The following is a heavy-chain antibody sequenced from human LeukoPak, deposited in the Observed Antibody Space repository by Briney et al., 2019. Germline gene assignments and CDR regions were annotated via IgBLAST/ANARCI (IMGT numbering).Heavy chain of an antibody. CDR3: ASWYSSSWETNWFDP. D-gene: IGHD6-13*01. Sequence: GGSLRLSCAASGFTFSTHSMNWVRQAPGKGLEWVSYISSSGSTIYYADSVKGRFTISRDNAKNSLYLQMNSLRAEDTAVYYCASWYSSSWETNWFDPWGQGTLVTVSS. J-gene: IGHJ5*02. CDR1: GFTFSTHS. CDR2: ISSSGSTI. V-gene: IGHV3-48*04.